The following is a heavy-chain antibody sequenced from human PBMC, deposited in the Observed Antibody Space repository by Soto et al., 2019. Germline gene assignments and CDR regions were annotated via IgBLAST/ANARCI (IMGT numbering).Heavy chain of an antibody. D-gene: IGHD6-13*01. CDR2: ISSSSSTI. J-gene: IGHJ5*02. CDR1: GFTFSSYS. Sequence: GGSLRLSCAASGFTFSSYSMNWVRQAPGKGLEWVSYISSSSSTIYYADSVKGRFTISRDNAKNSLYLQMNSLRDEDTAVYYCARDRIAAAPIDTNWFDPWGQGTLVTVSS. V-gene: IGHV3-48*02. CDR3: ARDRIAAAPIDTNWFDP.